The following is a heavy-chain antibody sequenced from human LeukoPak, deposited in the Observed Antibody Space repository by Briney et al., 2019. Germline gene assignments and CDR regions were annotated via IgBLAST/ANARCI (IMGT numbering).Heavy chain of an antibody. CDR1: GGSISSYY. J-gene: IGHJ5*02. V-gene: IGHV4-34*01. D-gene: IGHD2-15*01. Sequence: SETLSLTCTVSGGSISSYYWTWIRQTPGKGLEWIGEINHSGITDYNPSLRSRVTISVDTSKNQFSLKLSSVTAADTAIYYCARAVIVVAAATQRNWFDPWGQGTLVTVSS. CDR3: ARAVIVVAAATQRNWFDP. CDR2: INHSGIT.